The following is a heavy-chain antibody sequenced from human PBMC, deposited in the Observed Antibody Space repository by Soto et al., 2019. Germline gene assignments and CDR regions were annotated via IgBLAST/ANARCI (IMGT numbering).Heavy chain of an antibody. CDR2: VSVDGSNN. J-gene: IGHJ5*02. CDR3: ARDQTGITTAGGGRIDL. V-gene: IGHV3-30-3*01. Sequence: QVQLVESGGGVVQPGRSLRLSCSASGFTFSTHAMHWVRQAPVKGLECVAIVSVDGSNNYYADSVKGRFTISRDNAKNTLYLQMSGLTPEDTASYYCARDQTGITTAGGGRIDLGGQGTLVTVSS. CDR1: GFTFSTHA. D-gene: IGHD6-13*01.